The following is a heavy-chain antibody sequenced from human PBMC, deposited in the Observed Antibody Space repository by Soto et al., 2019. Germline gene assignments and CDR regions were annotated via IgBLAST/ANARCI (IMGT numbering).Heavy chain of an antibody. V-gene: IGHV3-30*03. Sequence: GGSLRLSCAASGFTFSSYGMHWVRQAPGKGLEWVAVISYDGSNKYYADSVKGRFTISRDNSKNTLYLQMNSLRAEDTAVYYCASADPSTWGQGTLVTVSS. CDR1: GFTFSSYG. CDR3: ASADPST. CDR2: ISYDGSNK. J-gene: IGHJ5*02.